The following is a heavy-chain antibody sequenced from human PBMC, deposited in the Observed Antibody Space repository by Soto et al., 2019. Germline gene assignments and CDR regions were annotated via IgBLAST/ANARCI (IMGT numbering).Heavy chain of an antibody. V-gene: IGHV3-53*01. Sequence: SWVRQAPGKGLEWLSIIHPDGATYYAGSVKGRFTISRDNSKNTVHLQMNDLRGDDTAVYYCGSIAVAEGFDPWGQGTLVTVSS. CDR3: GSIAVAEGFDP. CDR2: IHPDGAT. D-gene: IGHD6-19*01. J-gene: IGHJ5*02.